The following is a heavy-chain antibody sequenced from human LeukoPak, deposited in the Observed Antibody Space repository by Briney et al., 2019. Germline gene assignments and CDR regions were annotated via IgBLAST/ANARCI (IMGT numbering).Heavy chain of an antibody. CDR3: AREARGDKGHRHFDY. J-gene: IGHJ4*02. Sequence: GGSLRLSCAASGFTFSNYGMHWVRQAPGKGLEWVAVIWYDGSDKDYADSVKGRFTISRDKSKNTVYLQVNSLRAEDTAVYYCAREARGDKGHRHFDYWGQGTLVTVSS. V-gene: IGHV3-33*01. CDR1: GFTFSNYG. D-gene: IGHD2-21*02. CDR2: IWYDGSDK.